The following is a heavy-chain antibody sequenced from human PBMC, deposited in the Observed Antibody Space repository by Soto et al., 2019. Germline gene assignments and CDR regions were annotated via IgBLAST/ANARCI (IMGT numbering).Heavy chain of an antibody. J-gene: IGHJ5*02. Sequence: PGESLKISCKGSGYSFTSYWIGWVRQMPGKGLEWMGIIYPGDSDTRYSPSFQGQVTISADKSISTAYLQWSSLKASDTATYYCARQEEFRGPMTIFGVDEYNWFDPWGQGTLVTVSS. CDR1: GYSFTSYW. CDR3: ARQEEFRGPMTIFGVDEYNWFDP. D-gene: IGHD3-3*01. CDR2: IYPGDSDT. V-gene: IGHV5-51*01.